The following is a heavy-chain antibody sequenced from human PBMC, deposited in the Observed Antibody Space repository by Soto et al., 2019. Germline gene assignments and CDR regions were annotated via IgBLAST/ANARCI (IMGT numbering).Heavy chain of an antibody. V-gene: IGHV3-23*01. J-gene: IGHJ3*02. CDR2: ISGSGGST. Sequence: EVQLLESGGGLVQPGGSLRLSCAASGFTFSSYVMSWVRQAPGKGLEWVSAISGSGGSTYYADSVKGRFTISRDNSKNTLYLQMNSLRAEDTAVYYCAKRMGSSGLAFDIWGQGTMVTVSS. CDR1: GFTFSSYV. CDR3: AKRMGSSGLAFDI. D-gene: IGHD6-6*01.